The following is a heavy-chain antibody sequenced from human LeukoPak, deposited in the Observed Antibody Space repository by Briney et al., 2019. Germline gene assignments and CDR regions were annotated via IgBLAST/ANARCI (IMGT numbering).Heavy chain of an antibody. J-gene: IGHJ6*02. CDR3: ARADDYRNYYYGMDV. D-gene: IGHD4-11*01. V-gene: IGHV3-33*01. Sequence: GGSLRLSCAASGFTFSNYGMHWVRQAPGKGLEWVAVIWYDGSNKYYADSVKGRFAISRDNSKNTQYLQMNSLRAEDTAVYYCARADDYRNYYYGMDVWGQGTTVTVSS. CDR2: IWYDGSNK. CDR1: GFTFSNYG.